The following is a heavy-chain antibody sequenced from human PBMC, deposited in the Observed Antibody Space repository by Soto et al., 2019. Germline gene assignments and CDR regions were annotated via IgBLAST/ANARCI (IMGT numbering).Heavy chain of an antibody. D-gene: IGHD6-19*01. CDR1: GGSISCYY. J-gene: IGHJ6*02. V-gene: IGHV4-4*07. CDR2: IYTSGGT. Sequence: SETLSLTCRVSGGSISCYYWSWIRQPAGKGLEWVGRIYTSGGTNYNPSLESRVTMSADTSRKQFFLKLTSVTAADTAVYYCARGAVAGVDYGMDVWGRGTTVTVSS. CDR3: ARGAVAGVDYGMDV.